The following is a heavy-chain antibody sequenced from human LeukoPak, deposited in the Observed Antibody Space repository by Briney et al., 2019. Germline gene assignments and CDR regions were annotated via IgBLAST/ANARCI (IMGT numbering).Heavy chain of an antibody. Sequence: PGGSLRLSCAASGFTFSSYSMNWVRQAPGKGLEWVSSISSSSSYIYYADSVKGRFTISRDNAKNSLYLQMNSLRAEDTAVYYCARGAPWVRDIDYWGQGTLVTVSS. J-gene: IGHJ4*02. CDR1: GFTFSSYS. V-gene: IGHV3-21*01. CDR3: ARGAPWVRDIDY. D-gene: IGHD1-26*01. CDR2: ISSSSSYI.